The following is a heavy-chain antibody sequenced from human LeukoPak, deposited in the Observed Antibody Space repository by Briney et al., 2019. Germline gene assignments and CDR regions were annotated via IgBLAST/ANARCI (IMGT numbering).Heavy chain of an antibody. CDR3: ASGVDTAMVTWWY. J-gene: IGHJ4*02. D-gene: IGHD5-18*01. V-gene: IGHV4-38-2*02. Sequence: KTSETLSLTCTVSGYSISSGYYWGWIRQPPGKGLEWIGSIYHSGRTFYNPSLKSRVTISVDTSKNQFSLKLTSVTAADTAVYYCASGVDTAMVTWWYWGQGTLVTVSS. CDR1: GYSISSGYY. CDR2: IYHSGRT.